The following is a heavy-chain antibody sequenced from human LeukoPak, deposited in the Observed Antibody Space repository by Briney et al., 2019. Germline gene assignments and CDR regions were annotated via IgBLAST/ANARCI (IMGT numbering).Heavy chain of an antibody. V-gene: IGHV3-23*01. CDR3: AELGITMIGGV. Sequence: GGSLRLSCTASGFTFSSYAMSWVRQAPGKGLEWVSTISGGGGRTYYADSVKGRFTISRDNAKNSLYLQMNSLRAEDTAVYYCAELGITMIGGVWGKGTTVTISS. CDR1: GFTFSSYA. CDR2: ISGGGGRT. J-gene: IGHJ6*04. D-gene: IGHD3-10*02.